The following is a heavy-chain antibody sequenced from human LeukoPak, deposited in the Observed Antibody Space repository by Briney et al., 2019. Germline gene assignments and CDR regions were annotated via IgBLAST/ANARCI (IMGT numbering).Heavy chain of an antibody. J-gene: IGHJ6*02. CDR3: ARVVGLRYFDWLSIFNYGMDV. Sequence: GGSLRLSCAASGFSLSNYRMCWVRQAPGKGLEWVANIKQDRSEEYYVDPVKGRFTISRDNAKNSLYLQMNSLRAEDTAVYYCARVVGLRYFDWLSIFNYGMDVWGQGTTVTVSS. CDR2: IKQDRSEE. CDR1: GFSLSNYR. V-gene: IGHV3-7*03. D-gene: IGHD3-9*01.